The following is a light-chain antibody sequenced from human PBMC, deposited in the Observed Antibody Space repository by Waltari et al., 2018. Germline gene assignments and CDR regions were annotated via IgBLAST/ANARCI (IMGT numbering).Light chain of an antibody. V-gene: IGKV1-9*01. J-gene: IGKJ4*01. Sequence: IQLTQSPSSLSASVGDRVPITCRASQDISNFLAWYQQKPGKAPKLLIYAASTLHSGVPSRFSGSGSGTDFTLTISSLQPEDFAAYYCHQLNTFPTFGGGTKVEI. CDR3: HQLNTFPT. CDR2: AAS. CDR1: QDISNF.